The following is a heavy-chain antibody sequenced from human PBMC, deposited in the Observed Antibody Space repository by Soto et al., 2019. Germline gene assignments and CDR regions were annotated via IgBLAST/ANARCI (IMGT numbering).Heavy chain of an antibody. V-gene: IGHV4-34*01. CDR1: GGSFSGYY. D-gene: IGHD2-15*01. Sequence: QVQLQQWGAGLLKPSETLSLTCAVYGGSFSGYYWSWIRQPPGKGLEWIGEINHSGSTNYNPSLKSRVTISVDTSKNQFSLKLSSVTAADTVVYYCASRPGYCSGGSCRNNWFDPWGQGTLVTVSS. CDR2: INHSGST. J-gene: IGHJ5*02. CDR3: ASRPGYCSGGSCRNNWFDP.